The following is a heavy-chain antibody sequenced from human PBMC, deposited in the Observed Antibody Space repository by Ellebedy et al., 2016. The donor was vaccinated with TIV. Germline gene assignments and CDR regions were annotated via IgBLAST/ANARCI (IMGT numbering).Heavy chain of an antibody. D-gene: IGHD3-9*01. CDR3: ARLLYYDILTGDYYFDY. V-gene: IGHV4-39*01. CDR1: GGSISSSSYY. J-gene: IGHJ4*02. CDR2: IYYSGST. Sequence: MPSETLSLTCTVSGGSISSSSYYWGWIRQPPGKGLEWIGSIYYSGSTYYNPSLKSRVTISVDTSKNQFSLKLSSVTAADTAVYYCARLLYYDILTGDYYFDYWGQGTLVTVSS.